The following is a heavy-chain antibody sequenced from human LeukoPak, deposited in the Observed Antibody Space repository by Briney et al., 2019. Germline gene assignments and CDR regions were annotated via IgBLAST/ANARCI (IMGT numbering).Heavy chain of an antibody. CDR1: GGSIRGYY. J-gene: IGHJ3*02. CDR2: IYYSGGT. V-gene: IGHV4-59*01. D-gene: IGHD3-22*01. CDR3: TRGDDYYDSSGYYPHGAFDI. Sequence: PSETLSLTCTVSGGSIRGYYWSWIRQPPGKGLEWIGYIYYSGGTNYNPSLKSRVTISVDTSKNQFSLKLISVTAADTAVYYCTRGDDYYDSSGYYPHGAFDIWGQGTMVTVSS.